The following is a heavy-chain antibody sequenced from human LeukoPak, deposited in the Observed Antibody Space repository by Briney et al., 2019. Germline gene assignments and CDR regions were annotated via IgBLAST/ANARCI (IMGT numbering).Heavy chain of an antibody. D-gene: IGHD3-3*01. CDR3: ATSYDFWSGYYASTKFDY. J-gene: IGHJ4*02. Sequence: PGGSLRLSCAASGFTFSSYAMHWVRQAPGKGLEWVAVISYDGSNKYYADSVKGRFTISRDNAKNTLYLQMNSLRAEDTAVYYCATSYDFWSGYYASTKFDYWGQGTLVTVSS. V-gene: IGHV3-30*04. CDR2: ISYDGSNK. CDR1: GFTFSSYA.